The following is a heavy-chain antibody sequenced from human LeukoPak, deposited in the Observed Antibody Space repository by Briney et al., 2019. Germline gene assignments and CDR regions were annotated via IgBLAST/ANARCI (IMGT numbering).Heavy chain of an antibody. CDR2: IYYSGST. J-gene: IGHJ3*01. CDR1: GGSISSGDYY. Sequence: SETLSLTCTVSGGSISSGDYYWSWIRQPPGKGLEWIGYIYYSGSTYYNPSLKTRVTISVDTSKNQFSLKLSSVTAADTAVYYCARAPGDIESFDVWGQVTMVSVSS. CDR3: ARAPGDIESFDV. V-gene: IGHV4-30-4*08.